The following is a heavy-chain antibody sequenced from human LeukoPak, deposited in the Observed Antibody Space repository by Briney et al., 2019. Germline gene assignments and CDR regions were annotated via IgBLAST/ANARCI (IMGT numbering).Heavy chain of an antibody. V-gene: IGHV4-59*08. D-gene: IGHD3-10*01. CDR3: ARLPLVRGNYGMDV. CDR1: GGSFSTYY. CDR2: IYYIGST. J-gene: IGHJ6*02. Sequence: SETLSLTCTVSGGSFSTYYWNWIRHPPEKGLEWIGYIYYIGSTNYNSSLKSRVTISVDTSKNQFSLKLSSVTAADTAVYFCARLPLVRGNYGMDVWGQGTTVTVSS.